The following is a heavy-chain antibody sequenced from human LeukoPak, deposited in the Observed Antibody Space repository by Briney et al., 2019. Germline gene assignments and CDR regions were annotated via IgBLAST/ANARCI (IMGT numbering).Heavy chain of an antibody. J-gene: IGHJ4*02. CDR1: GGSISSYY. V-gene: IGHV4-59*12. CDR3: ARGVLMVYARGYYFDY. Sequence: SETLSLTCTVSGGSISSYYWSWIRQPPGKGLEWIGYIYYSGSTNYNPSLKSRVTISVDTSKNQFSLKLSSVTAADTAVYYCARGVLMVYARGYYFDYWGQGTLVTVSS. CDR2: IYYSGST. D-gene: IGHD2-8*01.